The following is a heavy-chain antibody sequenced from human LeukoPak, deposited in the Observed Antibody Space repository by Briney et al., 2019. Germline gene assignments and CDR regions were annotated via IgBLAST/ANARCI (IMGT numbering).Heavy chain of an antibody. CDR2: IYTSGST. CDR3: ARDSLLPSAMGYYYMDV. J-gene: IGHJ6*03. D-gene: IGHD2-2*01. V-gene: IGHV4-61*02. Sequence: SETLSLTCTVSGGSISSGSYYWSWIPQPAGKGLEWIGRIYTSGSTNHNPSLKSRVTISVDTSKNQFSLKLSSVTAADTALYYCARDSLLPSAMGYYYMDVWGKGTTVTVSS. CDR1: GGSISSGSYY.